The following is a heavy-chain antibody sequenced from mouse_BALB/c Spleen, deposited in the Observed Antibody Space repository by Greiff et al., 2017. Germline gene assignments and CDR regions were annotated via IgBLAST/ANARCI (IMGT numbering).Heavy chain of an antibody. CDR2: IDPENGNT. CDR3: ARSGHYGNSYYAMDY. Sequence: VQLQQSGAELVRPGALVKLSCKASGFNIKDYYMHWVKQRPEQGLEWIGWIDPENGNTIYDPKFQGKASITADTSSNTAYLQLSSLTSEDTAVYYCARSGHYGNSYYAMDYWGQGTSVTVSS. V-gene: IGHV14-1*02. J-gene: IGHJ4*01. CDR1: GFNIKDYY. D-gene: IGHD2-1*01.